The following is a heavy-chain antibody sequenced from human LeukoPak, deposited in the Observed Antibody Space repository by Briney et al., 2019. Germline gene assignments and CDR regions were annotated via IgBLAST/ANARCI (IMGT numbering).Heavy chain of an antibody. V-gene: IGHV3-48*02. CDR3: ARDITY. CDR2: ISSSGSTI. D-gene: IGHD1-14*01. CDR1: GSTFSSYN. J-gene: IGHJ4*02. Sequence: GGSLRLSCAASGSTFSSYNMNWVRQAPGKGPEWVSHISSSGSTIYSADSVKGRFTISRDNAKNFLYLQMNSLRDEDSAVYYCARDITYWGQGTLVTVSS.